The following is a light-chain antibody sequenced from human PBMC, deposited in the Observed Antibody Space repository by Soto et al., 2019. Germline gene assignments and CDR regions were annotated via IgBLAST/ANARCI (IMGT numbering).Light chain of an antibody. Sequence: QSALTQPPSAPGSPGQSVTISCTGTSSDVGGYNYVSWYQQYPGKAPKLMIYEVSKRPSGVPDRFSGSKSGNTASLTVSGLQAEDEADYYCSSYGGSNNLVFGGGTKLTVL. CDR1: SSDVGGYNY. J-gene: IGLJ2*01. CDR3: SSYGGSNNLV. V-gene: IGLV2-8*01. CDR2: EVS.